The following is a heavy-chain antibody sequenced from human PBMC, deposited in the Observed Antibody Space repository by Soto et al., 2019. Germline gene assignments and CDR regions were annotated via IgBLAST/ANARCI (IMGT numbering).Heavy chain of an antibody. Sequence: ASVKVSCEASGYTFTSYAMHWVRQAPGQRLEWMGWINAGNGNTKYSQKFQGRVTITRDTSASTAYMELSSLRSEDTAVYYCARDGGGYCSSTSCYGGPYYYYYYMDVWGKGTTVTVSS. D-gene: IGHD2-2*01. V-gene: IGHV1-3*01. J-gene: IGHJ6*03. CDR3: ARDGGGYCSSTSCYGGPYYYYYYMDV. CDR1: GYTFTSYA. CDR2: INAGNGNT.